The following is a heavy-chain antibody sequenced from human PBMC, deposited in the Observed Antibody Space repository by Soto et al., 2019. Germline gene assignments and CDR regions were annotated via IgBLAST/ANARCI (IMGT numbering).Heavy chain of an antibody. Sequence: EVQLVESGGGLVQPGGSLRLSCSASGFIFSESTIYWVRQVPGKGLEAISAVSTSGRSTYYADSVKDRFTISRDNSKNTLFLQMGSLRPEDTAIYYCVKQAHALDGVAFDYWGQGTQVTVAS. CDR1: GFIFSEST. J-gene: IGHJ4*02. D-gene: IGHD2-15*01. CDR3: VKQAHALDGVAFDY. CDR2: VSTSGRST. V-gene: IGHV3-64D*06.